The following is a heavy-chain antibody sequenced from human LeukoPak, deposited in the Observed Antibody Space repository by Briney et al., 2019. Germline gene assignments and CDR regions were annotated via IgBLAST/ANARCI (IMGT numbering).Heavy chain of an antibody. Sequence: ASVKVSCKASGYTFTGYYMHWVRQAPGQGLEWMGWINPNSGGTNYAQKFQGRVTMTRDTCIRKAYVELRRLRSDDTAVYYCARGPARISRNWFDPWGQGTLVTVSS. CDR1: GYTFTGYY. D-gene: IGHD3-10*01. CDR2: INPNSGGT. V-gene: IGHV1-2*02. CDR3: ARGPARISRNWFDP. J-gene: IGHJ5*02.